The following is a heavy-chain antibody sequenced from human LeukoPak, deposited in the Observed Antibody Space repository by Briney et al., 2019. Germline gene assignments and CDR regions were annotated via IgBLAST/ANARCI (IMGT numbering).Heavy chain of an antibody. J-gene: IGHJ6*02. CDR3: ASNPYHSGYSGRENYYGMDV. V-gene: IGHV1-69*04. D-gene: IGHD3-22*01. CDR1: GGTFSSYA. Sequence: SVTVSCKASGGTFSSYAISWVRQAPGQGLEWMGRIIPILGIANYAQKFQGRVTITAGKSTSTAYMELSSLRSEDTAVYYCASNPYHSGYSGRENYYGMDVWGQGTTVTVSS. CDR2: IIPILGIA.